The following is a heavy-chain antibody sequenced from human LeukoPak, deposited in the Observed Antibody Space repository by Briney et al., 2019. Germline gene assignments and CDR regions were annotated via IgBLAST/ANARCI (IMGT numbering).Heavy chain of an antibody. V-gene: IGHV3-30*02. J-gene: IGHJ3*02. CDR1: GFTFSTFG. D-gene: IGHD2-2*01. CDR3: ARDHYFAVVPAAGAFDI. Sequence: PGGSLRLSCAASGFTFSTFGMHWVRQAPGKGLEWVAFIQNDEIDKFYADSVKGRFTISRDNSKNTMYLQMNSLRYEDTAVYYCARDHYFAVVPAAGAFDIWGQGTMVTVSS. CDR2: IQNDEIDK.